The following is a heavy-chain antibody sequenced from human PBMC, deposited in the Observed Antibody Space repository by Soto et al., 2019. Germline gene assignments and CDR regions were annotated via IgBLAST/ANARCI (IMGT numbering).Heavy chain of an antibody. J-gene: IGHJ6*02. CDR2: ISSNGGST. D-gene: IGHD4-17*01. CDR1: GFTFSSYA. Sequence: XGSLRLSCSASGFTFSSYAMHWVRQAPGKGLEYVSAISSNGGSTYYADSVKGRFTISRDNSKNTLYLQMSSLRAEDTAVYYCVKDHGDYDYYYYYGMDVWGQGTTVTVSS. CDR3: VKDHGDYDYYYYYGMDV. V-gene: IGHV3-64D*06.